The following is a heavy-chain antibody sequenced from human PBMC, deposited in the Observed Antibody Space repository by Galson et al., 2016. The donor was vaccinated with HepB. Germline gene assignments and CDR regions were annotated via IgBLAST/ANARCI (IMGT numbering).Heavy chain of an antibody. Sequence: SLRLSCAASGFTFSDYAIHWVRQAPGKKLEYVSVTDTNGATTYYADSVKGRFTISRDNSKDTLYLQMSSLRLQDTAVYYCVKDLGRGVRYFDFWGQGTLVTVSS. J-gene: IGHJ4*02. V-gene: IGHV3-64D*06. CDR3: VKDLGRGVRYFDF. CDR1: GFTFSDYA. D-gene: IGHD3-10*01. CDR2: TDTNGATT.